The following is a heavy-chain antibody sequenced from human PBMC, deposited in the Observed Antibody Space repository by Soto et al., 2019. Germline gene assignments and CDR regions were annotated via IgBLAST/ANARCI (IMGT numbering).Heavy chain of an antibody. J-gene: IGHJ2*01. CDR2: MNPNSGNT. CDR3: ARVHTVTTYFDV. CDR1: GYTFTRYD. V-gene: IGHV1-8*01. Sequence: QVQLVQSGAEVGKPGASVKVSCKASGYTFTRYDINWVRQASGQGLEWMGWMNPNSGNTGSAQRFQGRLTMTRNTSINTAYMELTSPTSEDAAVYYCARVHTVTTYFDVWGRGTLVAVSS. D-gene: IGHD4-17*01.